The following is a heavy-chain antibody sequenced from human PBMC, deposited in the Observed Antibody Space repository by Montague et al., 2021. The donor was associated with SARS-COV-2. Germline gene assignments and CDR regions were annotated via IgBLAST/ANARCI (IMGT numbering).Heavy chain of an antibody. V-gene: IGHV4-61*02. CDR2: MYTSGST. CDR1: GGSISSGKYY. CDR3: ARDDIVLQGVTKGMDV. Sequence: TLSLTCTVSGGSISSGKYYWSWIRQPAGKELEWIGRMYTSGSTNYNPSLKSRVTISIDTSKNQFSLKLSSVTAADTAVYYCARDDIVLQGVTKGMDVWGQGTTVTVSS. D-gene: IGHD3-10*01. J-gene: IGHJ6*02.